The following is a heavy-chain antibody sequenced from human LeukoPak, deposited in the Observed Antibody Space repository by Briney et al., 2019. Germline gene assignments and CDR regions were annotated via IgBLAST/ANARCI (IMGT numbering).Heavy chain of an antibody. Sequence: PGRSLRLSCAASGFTFSSYAMHWVRQAPGKGLEWVAVISYDGSNKYYADSVKGRFTISRDNSKNTLYLQMNSLRAEDTAVYYCARDTEIAAAGNWFDPWGQGTLVTVSS. CDR1: GFTFSSYA. CDR3: ARDTEIAAAGNWFDP. D-gene: IGHD6-13*01. CDR2: ISYDGSNK. V-gene: IGHV3-30-3*01. J-gene: IGHJ5*02.